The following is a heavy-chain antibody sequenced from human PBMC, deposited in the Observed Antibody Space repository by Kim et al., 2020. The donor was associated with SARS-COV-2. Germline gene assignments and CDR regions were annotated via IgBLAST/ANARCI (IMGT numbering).Heavy chain of an antibody. V-gene: IGHV3-7*01. CDR2: IKQDGSQR. Sequence: GGSLRLSCAASGFTFSRYWMSWVRQAPGKGLEWVANIKQDGSQRYYVDSVRGRFTISRDNAASSLYLQLNSLRVEDTAVYFCAGSLTSYFEYWGQGTLVTVSS. CDR1: GFTFSRYW. J-gene: IGHJ4*02. CDR3: AGSLTSYFEY.